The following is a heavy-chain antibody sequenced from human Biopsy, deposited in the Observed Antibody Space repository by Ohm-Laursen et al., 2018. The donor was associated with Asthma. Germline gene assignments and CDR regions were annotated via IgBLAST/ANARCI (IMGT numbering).Heavy chain of an antibody. D-gene: IGHD6-19*01. J-gene: IGHJ4*02. CDR1: GFTFDDYG. CDR3: GRDMGGFGSGWFPVEF. Sequence: GSLRLSCSASGFTFDDYGINWVRQAPGKGLDWVSGINWNGGSTGYADSVKGRFTISRDNAKNSLYLQMNSLRAEDTALYHCGRDMGGFGSGWFPVEFWGQGTLVTVSS. V-gene: IGHV3-20*01. CDR2: INWNGGST.